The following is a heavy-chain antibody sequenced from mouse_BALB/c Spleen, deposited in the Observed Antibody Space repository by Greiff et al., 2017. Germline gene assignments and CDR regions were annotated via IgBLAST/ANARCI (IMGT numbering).Heavy chain of an antibody. CDR2: IDPANGNT. CDR1: GFNIKDTY. V-gene: IGHV14-3*02. J-gene: IGHJ3*01. D-gene: IGHD2-3*01. Sequence: EVKLQQSGAELVKPGASVKLSCTASGFNIKDTYMHWVKQRPEQGLEWIGRIDPANGNTKYDPKFQGKATITADTSSNTAYLQLSSLTSEDTAVYYCAGYSAWLAYWGQGTLVTVSA. CDR3: AGYSAWLAY.